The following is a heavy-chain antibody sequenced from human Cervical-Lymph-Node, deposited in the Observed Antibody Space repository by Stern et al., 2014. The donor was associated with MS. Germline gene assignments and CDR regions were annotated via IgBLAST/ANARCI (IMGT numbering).Heavy chain of an antibody. CDR2: INTKTGNP. D-gene: IGHD5-18*01. CDR3: ARDGYNYGYTDFDY. Sequence: QVQLVESGSELKTPGASVKVACKDSGYTLISYAMNRVRQAPGQGLEWMGWINTKTGNPIYAQGFTGRFVFSLDTSVNTAYLQISSLKAEDTAVYYCARDGYNYGYTDFDYWGQGTLITVSS. V-gene: IGHV7-4-1*02. CDR1: GYTLISYA. J-gene: IGHJ4*02.